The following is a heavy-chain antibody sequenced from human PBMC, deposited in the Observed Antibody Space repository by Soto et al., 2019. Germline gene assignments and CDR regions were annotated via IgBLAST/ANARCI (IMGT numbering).Heavy chain of an antibody. J-gene: IGHJ4*02. CDR3: ARSPLGVGATTIPIFDY. Sequence: GASVKVSCKAPGYTFTSYAMHWVRQAPGQRLEWMGWINAGNGNTKYSQKFQGRVTITRDTSASTAYMELSSLRSEDTAVYYCARSPLGVGATTIPIFDYWGQGTLVTVSS. CDR1: GYTFTSYA. V-gene: IGHV1-3*01. D-gene: IGHD1-26*01. CDR2: INAGNGNT.